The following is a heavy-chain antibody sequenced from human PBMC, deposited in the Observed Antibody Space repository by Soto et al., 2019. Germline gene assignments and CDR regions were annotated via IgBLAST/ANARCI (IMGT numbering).Heavy chain of an antibody. Sequence: PSETLSLTCTVSGGSISSGDYYWSWIRQPPGKGLEWIGYIYYSGSTYYNPSLKSRVTISVDTSKNQFSLKLSSVTAADTAVYYCARDHGGGYDPNYFDYWGQGTLVPVSS. J-gene: IGHJ4*02. V-gene: IGHV4-30-4*01. CDR3: ARDHGGGYDPNYFDY. D-gene: IGHD5-12*01. CDR2: IYYSGST. CDR1: GGSISSGDYY.